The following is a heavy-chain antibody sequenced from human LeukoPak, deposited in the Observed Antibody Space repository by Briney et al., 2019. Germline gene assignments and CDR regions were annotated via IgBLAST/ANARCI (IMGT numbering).Heavy chain of an antibody. V-gene: IGHV4-34*09. D-gene: IGHD3-10*01. CDR1: GGSFSGYY. CDR2: IYYSGST. CDR3: AREWFAGLVGV. J-gene: IGHJ6*02. Sequence: SETLSLTCAVYGGSFSGYYWSWIRQPPGKGLEWIGYIYYSGSTYYNPSLKSRVTISVDTSKNQFSLKLSSVTAADTAVYYCAREWFAGLVGVWGQGTTVTVSS.